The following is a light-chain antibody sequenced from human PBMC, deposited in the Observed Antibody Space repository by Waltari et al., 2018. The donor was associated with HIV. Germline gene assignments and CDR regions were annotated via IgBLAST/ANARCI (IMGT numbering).Light chain of an antibody. V-gene: IGLV1-44*01. CDR2: SNN. J-gene: IGLJ3*02. CDR1: SPKIGSKT. CDR3: AAWHDSLNGSWV. Sequence: QSVLTQPPSASGTPGQRVTISRSGSSPKIGSKTVNWYQQLPGTAPKLHIFSNNQRPSGVPDLFSGSKSGTSASLAISGLQSEDEADYYCAAWHDSLNGSWVFGGGTKLTVL.